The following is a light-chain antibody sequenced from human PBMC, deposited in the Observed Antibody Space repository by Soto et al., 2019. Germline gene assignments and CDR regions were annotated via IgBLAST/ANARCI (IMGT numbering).Light chain of an antibody. CDR3: QQYHSYSLT. Sequence: DIQMTQSPSTLSASVGDRVTITCRASHSISSWLAWYQQKPGKAPKLLIYKASSLEGGVPSRFSGSGSGTDFTLTISSLQPDDFATYYFQQYHSYSLTFGGGTKVDIK. V-gene: IGKV1-5*03. J-gene: IGKJ4*01. CDR2: KAS. CDR1: HSISSW.